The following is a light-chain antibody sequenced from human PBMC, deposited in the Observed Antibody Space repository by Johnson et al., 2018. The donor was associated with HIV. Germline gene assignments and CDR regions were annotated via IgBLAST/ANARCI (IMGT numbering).Light chain of an antibody. CDR3: GTWDSSLRTGF. V-gene: IGLV1-51*01. CDR1: SSDMGTYA. Sequence: QSVLTQPPSVSAAPGQKVTISCSGSSSDMGTYAVSWYQQVPGTAPKLLIYDNHKRHSGIPDRFSGSKSGTSAPLVITGLQTGDEADYYCGTWDSSLRTGFFGTGTKVTVL. J-gene: IGLJ1*01. CDR2: DNH.